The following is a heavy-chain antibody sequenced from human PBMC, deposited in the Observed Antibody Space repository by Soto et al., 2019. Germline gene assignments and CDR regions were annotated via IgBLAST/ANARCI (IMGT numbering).Heavy chain of an antibody. Sequence: EVQLVESGGGLVQPGGSLRLSCAASGFTFSTYSMNWVRQAPGKGLEWVSYISSSSSTICYADSVKGRFTISRDNAKNSLYMQMNSLRAEDTAVYYCARVGWELLADYFDYWGQGTLVTVSS. CDR3: ARVGWELLADYFDY. D-gene: IGHD1-26*01. CDR2: ISSSSSTI. V-gene: IGHV3-48*01. J-gene: IGHJ4*02. CDR1: GFTFSTYS.